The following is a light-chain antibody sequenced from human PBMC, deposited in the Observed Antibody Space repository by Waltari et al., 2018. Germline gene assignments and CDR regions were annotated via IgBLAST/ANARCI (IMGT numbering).Light chain of an antibody. J-gene: IGLJ2*01. CDR3: SSYAGSMTLV. Sequence: QSALTQPPSASGSPGQSVTISCTGTSSDVGGYNFVSWYQQHPGKAPKLMIYEVSERPSGFPDRFSGSKSGNTASLTVSGLQTEDESDYYCSSYAGSMTLVFGGGTKLTVL. CDR2: EVS. CDR1: SSDVGGYNF. V-gene: IGLV2-8*01.